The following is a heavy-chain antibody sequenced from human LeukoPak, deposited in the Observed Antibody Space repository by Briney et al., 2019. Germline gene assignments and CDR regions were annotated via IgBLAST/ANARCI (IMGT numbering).Heavy chain of an antibody. V-gene: IGHV3-7*03. Sequence: GGSLRPSCAASGFTFSNNWMSWVRQAPGKGLEWVANINPDGSEENYVDSAKGRFTISRDNAKSSLYLQMNSLRPEDTAVYYCIKGGGSGWPFDYWGQGTLVTVSS. CDR2: INPDGSEE. D-gene: IGHD6-19*01. CDR3: IKGGGSGWPFDY. J-gene: IGHJ4*02. CDR1: GFTFSNNW.